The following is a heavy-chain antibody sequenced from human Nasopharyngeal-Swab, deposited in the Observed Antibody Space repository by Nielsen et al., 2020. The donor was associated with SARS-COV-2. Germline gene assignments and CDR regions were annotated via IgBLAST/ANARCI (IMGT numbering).Heavy chain of an antibody. J-gene: IGHJ3*02. CDR1: GLGFSNYE. V-gene: IGHV3-48*03. CDR2: ISTTTATI. Sequence: GGSLRLSCAASGLGFSNYEMNWVRQAPGKGLEWISYISTTTATIYYADSVKGRFTISRDNAKNSLYLQMNSLRAEDTAVYYCAREVPYSGHDDAFDIWGQGTKVTVSA. D-gene: IGHD5-12*01. CDR3: AREVPYSGHDDAFDI.